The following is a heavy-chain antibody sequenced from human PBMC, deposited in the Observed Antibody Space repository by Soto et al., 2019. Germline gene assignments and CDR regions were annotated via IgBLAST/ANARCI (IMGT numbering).Heavy chain of an antibody. V-gene: IGHV1-18*03. CDR2: ISAYNGNT. Sequence: QVQLVQSGAEVKKPGASVKVSCTASGYSFTSYGISWVRQVPGQGLEWMGWISAYNGNTAYAQKLQGRVTMTTDTSTNTAYMDLRSLRSDDMALYYCARMGYCSGGSCYPGTGDYWGQGTLVTVSS. J-gene: IGHJ4*02. D-gene: IGHD2-15*01. CDR3: ARMGYCSGGSCYPGTGDY. CDR1: GYSFTSYG.